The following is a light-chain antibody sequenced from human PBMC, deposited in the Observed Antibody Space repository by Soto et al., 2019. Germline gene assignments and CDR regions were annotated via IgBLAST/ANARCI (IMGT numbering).Light chain of an antibody. Sequence: QSSLTQPRSVSGSPGQSVTISCTGNYTDVGNYNYVCWYQQHPGKAPQLILYDVTKRPSGVPDRFSGSKSGRTASLTISGLQAEDEADYFCCSYARSYTNYACGTGTKV. CDR3: CSYARSYTNYA. V-gene: IGLV2-11*01. CDR1: YTDVGNYNY. CDR2: DVT. J-gene: IGLJ1*01.